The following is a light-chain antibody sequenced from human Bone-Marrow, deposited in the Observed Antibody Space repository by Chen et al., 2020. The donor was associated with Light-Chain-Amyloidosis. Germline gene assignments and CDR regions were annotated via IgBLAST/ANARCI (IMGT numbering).Light chain of an antibody. Sequence: EIVLTQSPGTLSLSTGEGANLSCRASQTISSNYLTWYQQKFGQAPRLLIYGSSSRATGIPDRFTGSGSWTDFTLTINRLEPEDFAMYYCQQYGTSPLTFGGGTKVEIK. CDR3: QQYGTSPLT. J-gene: IGKJ4*01. CDR2: GSS. V-gene: IGKV3-20*01. CDR1: QTISSNY.